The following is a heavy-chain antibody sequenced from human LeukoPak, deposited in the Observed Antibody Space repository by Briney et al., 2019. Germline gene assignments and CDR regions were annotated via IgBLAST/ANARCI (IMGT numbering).Heavy chain of an antibody. CDR3: ARAGRMIAAAGGSINY. CDR2: IYYSGST. D-gene: IGHD6-13*01. Sequence: SETLSLTCTVSGGSISSYYWSWIRQPPGKGLEWIGYIYYSGSTNYNPSLKSRVTISVDTSKNQFSLKLSSVTAADTAVYYCARAGRMIAAAGGSINYWGQGTLVTVSS. V-gene: IGHV4-59*08. CDR1: GGSISSYY. J-gene: IGHJ4*02.